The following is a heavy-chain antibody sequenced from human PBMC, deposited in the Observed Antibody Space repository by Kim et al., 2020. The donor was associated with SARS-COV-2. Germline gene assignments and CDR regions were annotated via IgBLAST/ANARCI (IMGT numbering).Heavy chain of an antibody. CDR2: INADGSHI. CDR1: GFTFSSIW. J-gene: IGHJ4*02. Sequence: GGSLRLSCATSGFTFSSIWMHWVRQAPGKGLVWVSRINADGSHIMYADSVKGRFTISRDNAKNTLYLQMNSLRADDTAVYYCVRVPDLDYFDHWGQGALVTVPS. CDR3: VRVPDLDYFDH. V-gene: IGHV3-74*03.